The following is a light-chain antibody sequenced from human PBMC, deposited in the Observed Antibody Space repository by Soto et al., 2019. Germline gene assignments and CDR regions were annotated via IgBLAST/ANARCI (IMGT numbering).Light chain of an antibody. CDR2: QAS. Sequence: DIQMTQSPSTLSASVGDRVTITCRASQSIRSWLAWYQQKPGKAPKLLIYQASSLETGVPSRFSGSGSGREFTLTISSLQPDDSATYYCRQYNSYSPRFVQGFKVEIK. V-gene: IGKV1-5*03. CDR1: QSIRSW. CDR3: RQYNSYSPR. J-gene: IGKJ1*01.